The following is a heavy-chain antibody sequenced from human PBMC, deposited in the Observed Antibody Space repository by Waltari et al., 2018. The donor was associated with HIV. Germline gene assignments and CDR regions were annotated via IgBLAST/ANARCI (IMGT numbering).Heavy chain of an antibody. CDR1: GFTSGAYS. CDR2: ISSSSSTI. V-gene: IGHV3-48*01. CDR3: ARDPVYSGSSLVYYFDY. J-gene: IGHJ4*02. Sequence: EVQLVESGGGLVQPGGSLGPSCAASGFTSGAYSMNWVRQAPGKGLEWVSDISSSSSTISYADSVKGRFTSSRDNAKNSLYLQMNSLRAEDTAVYYCARDPVYSGSSLVYYFDYWGQGTLVTVSS. D-gene: IGHD6-6*01.